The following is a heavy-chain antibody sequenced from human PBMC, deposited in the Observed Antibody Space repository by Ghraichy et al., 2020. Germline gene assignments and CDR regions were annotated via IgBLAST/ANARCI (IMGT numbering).Heavy chain of an antibody. J-gene: IGHJ3*01. D-gene: IGHD3-22*01. CDR2: INKNGGDK. CDR3: ARDFSPSYYFDSSSYYVDAFDL. Sequence: GGSLRLSCAASGFTFSKYWMTWVRQAPGKGLEWVANINKNGGDKSYVDSVKGRFTISRDNAKNSLLLQMNSLRAEDTAVYYCARDFSPSYYFDSSSYYVDAFDLWGHGTVVTVSS. CDR1: GFTFSKYW. V-gene: IGHV3-7*01.